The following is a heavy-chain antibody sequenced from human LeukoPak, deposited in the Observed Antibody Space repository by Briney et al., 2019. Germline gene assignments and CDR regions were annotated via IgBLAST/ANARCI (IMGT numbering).Heavy chain of an antibody. CDR1: GDSLSNNNVA. Sequence: SQTLSLTCAISGDSLSNNNVAWIWIRHSPARGLEWLRRTYYRSKWNTDNAVSVKSRITINSDTSKNPFSLQLNSVTPEDTAVYYCARGCYSSFDYWDQGNLVTVSS. D-gene: IGHD5-18*01. J-gene: IGHJ4*02. V-gene: IGHV6-1*01. CDR2: TYYRSKWNT. CDR3: ARGCYSSFDY.